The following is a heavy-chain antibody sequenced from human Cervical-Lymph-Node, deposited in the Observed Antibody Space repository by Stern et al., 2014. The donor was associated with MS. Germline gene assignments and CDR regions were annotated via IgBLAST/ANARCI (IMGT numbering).Heavy chain of an antibody. CDR3: ARDRNGEGVMAY. Sequence: QVQLVQSGAEVKKPGSSVKVSCKASGGSFKSYAITWVRQAPGQGPEWMGGTIPMFASTNIAQRFQGRVTITADESTNTAYMEMRSLRTDDTAVYYCARDRNGEGVMAYWGQGTLVTVSS. V-gene: IGHV1-69*12. D-gene: IGHD3-16*01. J-gene: IGHJ4*02. CDR2: TIPMFAST. CDR1: GGSFKSYA.